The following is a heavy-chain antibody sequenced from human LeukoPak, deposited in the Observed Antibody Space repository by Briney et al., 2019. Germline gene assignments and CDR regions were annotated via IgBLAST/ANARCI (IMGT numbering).Heavy chain of an antibody. J-gene: IGHJ4*02. Sequence: SETLSLTCAVYGGSFSGYYWSWIRQPPGKGLEWIGEINHSGSTNYNPSLKSRATISVDTSKNQFSLKLSSVTAADTAVYYCARGVGYSSSWYDDYWGQGTLVTVSS. V-gene: IGHV4-34*01. D-gene: IGHD6-13*01. CDR1: GGSFSGYY. CDR3: ARGVGYSSSWYDDY. CDR2: INHSGST.